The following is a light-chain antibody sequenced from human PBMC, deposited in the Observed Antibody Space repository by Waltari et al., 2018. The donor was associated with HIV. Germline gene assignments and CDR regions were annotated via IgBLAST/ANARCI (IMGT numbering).Light chain of an antibody. J-gene: IGLJ3*02. CDR1: SSNIGSDA. CDR3: ATWDHRLNGWV. Sequence: QAVLTQPPSAPGTPGQRITLSCSGSSSNIGSDAANWYQQLPGTAPKLLIYNNNQRPSGVPDRFSASKSGTSASLAISGLQSEDEADYYCATWDHRLNGWVFGGGTKLTVL. V-gene: IGLV1-44*01. CDR2: NNN.